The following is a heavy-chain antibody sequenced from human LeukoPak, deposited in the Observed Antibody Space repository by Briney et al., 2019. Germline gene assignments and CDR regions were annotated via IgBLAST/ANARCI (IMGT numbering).Heavy chain of an antibody. Sequence: PGGSLRLSCAASGFTFSSYGMHWVRQAPGKGLEWVAVISYDGSNKYYADSVKGRFTIPRDNSKNTLYLQMNSLRAEDTAVYYCAKDFDVLVVVPAVDLDYWGQGTLVTVSS. D-gene: IGHD2-2*01. CDR2: ISYDGSNK. CDR1: GFTFSSYG. J-gene: IGHJ4*02. V-gene: IGHV3-30*18. CDR3: AKDFDVLVVVPAVDLDY.